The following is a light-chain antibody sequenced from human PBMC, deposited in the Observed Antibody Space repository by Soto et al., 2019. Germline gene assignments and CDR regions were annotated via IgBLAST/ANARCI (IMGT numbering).Light chain of an antibody. V-gene: IGKV3-20*01. Sequence: EIVLTQSPGTLSLSPGEKATLSCRASQSVGDTFLSWYQQKPGLAPRLLIYGVSNRATGIPDRFSGSGSGTAFILTISRLEPEDFALYYCGQFVSSPPRTFGQGTKVEIK. CDR1: QSVGDTF. J-gene: IGKJ1*01. CDR2: GVS. CDR3: GQFVSSPPRT.